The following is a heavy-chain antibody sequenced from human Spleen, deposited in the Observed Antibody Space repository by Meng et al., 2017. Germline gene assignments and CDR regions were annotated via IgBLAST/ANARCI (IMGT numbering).Heavy chain of an antibody. V-gene: IGHV4-4*02. CDR3: ATGLGG. CDR1: GDSISSTNW. CDR2: IYQGGRT. D-gene: IGHD2-15*01. Sequence: QVQLQESGPGLVKPSGTLSLTCAVSGDSISSTNWWSWVRQPPGKGLEWIGEIYQGGRTNYNPSLKSRVTISVDTSETQFSLRLNFVTAADTAVYYCATGLGGWGQGTLVTVPQ. J-gene: IGHJ4*02.